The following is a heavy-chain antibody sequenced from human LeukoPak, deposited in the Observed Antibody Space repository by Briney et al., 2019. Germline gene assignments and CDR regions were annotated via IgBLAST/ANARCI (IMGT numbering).Heavy chain of an antibody. D-gene: IGHD2/OR15-2a*01. V-gene: IGHV3-74*01. CDR1: GFTFSNYW. CDR3: ARDPFFGDADLSH. J-gene: IGHJ4*02. CDR2: IKNDGSTA. Sequence: GGSLRLSCTASGFTFSNYWMHWLRQAPGKGLVWVSRIKNDGSTAAYADSVQGRFTISRDNAKNTLYLQMNTLTAPDTPLYSCARDPFFGDADLSHWGQGTLVTVSS.